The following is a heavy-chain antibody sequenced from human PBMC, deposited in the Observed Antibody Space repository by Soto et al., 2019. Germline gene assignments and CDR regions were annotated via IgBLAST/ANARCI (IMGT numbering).Heavy chain of an antibody. CDR2: INTDGTNT. V-gene: IGHV3-74*01. D-gene: IGHD1-26*01. CDR3: ARGYSGTYRVDY. CDR1: GFTFRTYW. J-gene: IGHJ4*02. Sequence: EVQLVESGGGLVQPGGSLRLSCAASGFTFRTYWMHWVRQVPGKGLRWVSRINTDGTNTTYADAVKGRFTISRDNAKNTLLLQMSSLRAEDKAVYDCARGYSGTYRVDYWGQGTLVTVSS.